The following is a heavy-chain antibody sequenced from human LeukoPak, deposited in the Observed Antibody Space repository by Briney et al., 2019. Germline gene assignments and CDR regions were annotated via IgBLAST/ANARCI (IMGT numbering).Heavy chain of an antibody. Sequence: GGSLRLSCAASGFSFSDYYISWIRQAPGKGLEWVSYISSGGSTTYYADSVKGRSTISRDNAQKSVYLQMNSLRVEDTAVYYCARDYPLAYGVAGEASSDYWGQGTLVTVSS. CDR2: ISSGGSTT. D-gene: IGHD4-17*01. J-gene: IGHJ4*02. CDR1: GFSFSDYY. V-gene: IGHV3-11*01. CDR3: ARDYPLAYGVAGEASSDY.